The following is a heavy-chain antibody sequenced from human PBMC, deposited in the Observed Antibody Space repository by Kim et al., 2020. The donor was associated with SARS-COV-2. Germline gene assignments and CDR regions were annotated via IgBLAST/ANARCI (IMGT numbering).Heavy chain of an antibody. J-gene: IGHJ6*02. Sequence: SVKVSCKASGFTFTSSAVQWVRQARGQRLEWIGWIVIGSGKTTNAQKFQERVSITRDMSTSTAYMELSSLRSEDTAVYYCAAVGGFMVRGKSGMDVWGQGTTVTVS. V-gene: IGHV1-58*01. CDR3: AAVGGFMVRGKSGMDV. D-gene: IGHD3-10*01. CDR2: IVIGSGKT. CDR1: GFTFTSSA.